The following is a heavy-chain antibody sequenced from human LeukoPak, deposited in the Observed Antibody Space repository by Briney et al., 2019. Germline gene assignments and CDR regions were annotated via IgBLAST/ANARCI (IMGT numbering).Heavy chain of an antibody. CDR1: GFIFSSYA. V-gene: IGHV3-23*01. Sequence: PGGSLRLSCAASGFIFSSYAMSWVRQAPGKGLEWVSAISGSGGSTYYADSVKGRFTISRDNSKNTLYLQMNSLRAEDTAVYYCARDLLGGGTFDIWGQGTMVTVSS. J-gene: IGHJ3*02. CDR2: ISGSGGST. CDR3: ARDLLGGGTFDI. D-gene: IGHD3-16*01.